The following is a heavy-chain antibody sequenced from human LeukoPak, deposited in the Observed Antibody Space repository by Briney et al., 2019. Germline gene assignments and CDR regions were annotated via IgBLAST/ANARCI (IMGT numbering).Heavy chain of an antibody. CDR3: ASYPPGYCSGGSCPTGG. D-gene: IGHD2-15*01. CDR1: GFTFSSYS. J-gene: IGHJ4*02. CDR2: ISSSSSYI. Sequence: GGSLRLSCAASGFTFSSYSMNWVRQAPEKGLEWVSSISSSSSYIYYADSVKGRFTISRDNAKNSLYLQMNSLRAEDTAVYYCASYPPGYCSGGSCPTGGWGQGTLVTVSS. V-gene: IGHV3-21*01.